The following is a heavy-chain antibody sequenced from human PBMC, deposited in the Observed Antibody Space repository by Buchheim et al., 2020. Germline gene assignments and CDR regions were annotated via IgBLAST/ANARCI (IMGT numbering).Heavy chain of an antibody. V-gene: IGHV4-34*01. J-gene: IGHJ5*02. CDR2: INHSGST. D-gene: IGHD2-2*03. CDR1: GGSFSGYY. Sequence: QVQLQQWGAGLLKPSETLSLTCAVYGGSFSGYYWSWIRQPPGKGLEWIGEINHSGSTNYKPSLKSRVTISVDTTKNQFSLKLSSATAADTAVYYCARGGLDIVVVPAAIVSEGWFDPGGQGTL. CDR3: ARGGLDIVVVPAAIVSEGWFDP.